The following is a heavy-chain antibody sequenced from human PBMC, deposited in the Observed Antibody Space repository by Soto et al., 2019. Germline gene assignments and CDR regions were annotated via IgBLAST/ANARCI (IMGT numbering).Heavy chain of an antibody. CDR2: IWYDGSNK. J-gene: IGHJ4*02. Sequence: ESGGGVVQPGRSLRLSCAASGFTFSSYGMHWVRQAPGKGLEWVAVIWYDGSNKYYADSVKGRFTISRDNSKNTLYLQMNSLRAEDTAVYYCAREAQQTLGYCSGGSCFPNDYWGQGTLVTVSS. D-gene: IGHD2-15*01. CDR3: AREAQQTLGYCSGGSCFPNDY. CDR1: GFTFSSYG. V-gene: IGHV3-33*01.